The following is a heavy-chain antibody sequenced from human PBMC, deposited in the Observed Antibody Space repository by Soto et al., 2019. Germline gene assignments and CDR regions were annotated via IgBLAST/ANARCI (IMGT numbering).Heavy chain of an antibody. CDR3: ARRYGDSFDF. CDR2: IYYSGST. CDR1: GGSISSYY. J-gene: IGHJ4*02. D-gene: IGHD4-17*01. V-gene: IGHV4-59*08. Sequence: SETLSLTCTVSGGSISSYYWSWIRQPPGKGLEWIGYIYYSGSTNYNPPLKSRVTISVDSSKNQFSLQLSSVTAADTAVYYCARRYGDSFDFWGQGTLVTVSS.